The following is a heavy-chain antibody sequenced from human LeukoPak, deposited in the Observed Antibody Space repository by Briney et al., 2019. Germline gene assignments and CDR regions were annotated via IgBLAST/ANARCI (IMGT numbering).Heavy chain of an antibody. CDR3: AKDRGY. CDR1: GFTFSSYW. CDR2: ISAGGEDT. V-gene: IGHV3-23*01. J-gene: IGHJ4*02. Sequence: GGSLRLSCAASGFTFSSYWMSWVRQAPGKGLEWVSGISAGGEDTYYADSVKGRFAISRDNSKDTLYLQMNSLRAEDTAVHYCAKDRGYWGQGTLVAVSS.